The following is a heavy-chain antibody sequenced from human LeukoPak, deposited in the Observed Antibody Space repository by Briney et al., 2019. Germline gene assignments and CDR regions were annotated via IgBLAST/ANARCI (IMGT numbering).Heavy chain of an antibody. CDR2: VSKDGTNK. D-gene: IGHD6-19*01. Sequence: SGGSLRLSCAASGFTFSTCNMHWVRQAPGKGLEWVAGVSKDGTNKFYADSVRGRFTISRDNSKNTLYLQMNSLRGEDTAVYYCARRPPSMAGLDYWGQGTLVTVSS. V-gene: IGHV3-30*01. CDR3: ARRPPSMAGLDY. J-gene: IGHJ4*02. CDR1: GFTFSTCN.